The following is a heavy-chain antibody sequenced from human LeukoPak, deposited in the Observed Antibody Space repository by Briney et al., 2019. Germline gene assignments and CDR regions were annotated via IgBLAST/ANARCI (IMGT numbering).Heavy chain of an antibody. D-gene: IGHD6-19*01. Sequence: GASVKVCCKVSGYTLTELSMHWVRQAPGKGLEWMGGFDPEDGETIYAQKFQGRVTMTEDTSTDTAYMELSSLRSEDTAVYYCATDPYSSGWLYFQHWGQGTLVTVSS. CDR1: GYTLTELS. CDR2: FDPEDGET. V-gene: IGHV1-24*01. CDR3: ATDPYSSGWLYFQH. J-gene: IGHJ1*01.